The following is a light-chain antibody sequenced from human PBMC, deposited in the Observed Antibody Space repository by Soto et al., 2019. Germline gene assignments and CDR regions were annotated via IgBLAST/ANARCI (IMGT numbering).Light chain of an antibody. Sequence: EIVLTQSPATLSLSPGERATLSCRASQAVSSYLAWYQQKPGQAPRLLIYDASNRATGIPVRFSGSGSGTDFTLTISSLEPEDFARYYCQQHSNWPITFDQGTRLEIK. V-gene: IGKV3-11*01. CDR2: DAS. CDR1: QAVSSY. J-gene: IGKJ5*01. CDR3: QQHSNWPIT.